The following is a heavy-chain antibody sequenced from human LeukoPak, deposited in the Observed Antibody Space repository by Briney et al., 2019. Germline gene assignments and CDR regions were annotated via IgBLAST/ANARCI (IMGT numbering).Heavy chain of an antibody. CDR3: AKEAASGWPDY. Sequence: GRSLRLSCAASGXTFSNCGMHWVRQAPGKGLEWVAVISYDGGVKYYGDSVKGRFTMSRDNAKNTLYLQMDSLRAEDAAVYYCAKEAASGWPDYWGQGTLVTV. CDR2: ISYDGGVK. V-gene: IGHV3-30*18. J-gene: IGHJ4*02. D-gene: IGHD6-19*01. CDR1: GXTFSNCG.